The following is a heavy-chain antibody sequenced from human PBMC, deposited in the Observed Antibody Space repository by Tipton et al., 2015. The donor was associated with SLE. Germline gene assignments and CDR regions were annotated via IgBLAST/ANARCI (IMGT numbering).Heavy chain of an antibody. Sequence: GLVKPSETLSLNCSVSGYSIISASYWGWVRQPPEQGLEWIGEITQSGVTNYNPSLKSRVTMSLDTSKNQFSLKLTSVTAADTAVYYCARSDPSYSGYNYWGQGTLVTVSS. CDR2: ITQSGVT. V-gene: IGHV4-38-2*02. D-gene: IGHD5-12*01. CDR1: GYSIISASY. J-gene: IGHJ4*02. CDR3: ARSDPSYSGYNY.